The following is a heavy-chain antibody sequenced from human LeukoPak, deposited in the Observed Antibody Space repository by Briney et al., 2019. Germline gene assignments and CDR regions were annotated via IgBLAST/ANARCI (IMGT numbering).Heavy chain of an antibody. V-gene: IGHV3-53*01. CDR3: TRTSGYYYYYYMDV. CDR2: IYSGGST. J-gene: IGHJ6*03. D-gene: IGHD3-10*01. Sequence: GGSLRLSCAASGFTFSSYSMNWVRQAPGKGLEWVSVIYSGGSTYYADSVKGRFTISRDNSKNTLYLQMNSLRAEDTAVYYCTRTSGYYYYYYMDVWGKGTTVTVSS. CDR1: GFTFSSYS.